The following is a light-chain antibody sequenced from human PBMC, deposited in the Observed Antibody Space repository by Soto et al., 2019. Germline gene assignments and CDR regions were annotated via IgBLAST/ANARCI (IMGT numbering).Light chain of an antibody. CDR3: QQSYSRNT. CDR1: QSISSY. Sequence: DIQMTQSPSSLSASVGDRVTITCRASQSISSYLNWYQQKPGNAPKLLIYAASSLQSGVPSRFSGSGSGTDFTLTISSLQPEDFATYYCQQSYSRNTFGQGTKLEIK. CDR2: AAS. V-gene: IGKV1-39*01. J-gene: IGKJ2*01.